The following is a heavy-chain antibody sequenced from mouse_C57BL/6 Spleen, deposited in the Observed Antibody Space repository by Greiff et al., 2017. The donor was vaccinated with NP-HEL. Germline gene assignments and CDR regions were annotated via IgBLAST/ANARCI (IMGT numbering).Heavy chain of an antibody. J-gene: IGHJ3*01. V-gene: IGHV1-54*01. CDR3: ASGSSYEAWFAY. CDR2: INPGSGGT. D-gene: IGHD1-1*01. CDR1: GYAFTNYL. Sequence: QVQLQQSGAELVRPGTSVKVSCKASGYAFTNYLIEWVKQRPGQGLEWIGVINPGSGGTNYNEKFKGKATLTADKSSSTAYMQLSSLTSEDSAVYFCASGSSYEAWFAYWGQGTLVTVSA.